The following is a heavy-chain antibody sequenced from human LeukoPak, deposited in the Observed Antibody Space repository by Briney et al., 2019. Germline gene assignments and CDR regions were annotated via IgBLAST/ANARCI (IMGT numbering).Heavy chain of an antibody. D-gene: IGHD3-16*02. CDR3: AIDLGELSPLDY. Sequence: ASVKVSCKASGYTFTSYGISWVRQAPGQGLEWMGWISAYNGNTSYAQKLQGRVTMTTDTSTSTAYMELRSLRSDDTAVYYCAIDLGELSPLDYWGQGTLVTVSS. CDR1: GYTFTSYG. V-gene: IGHV1-18*01. J-gene: IGHJ4*02. CDR2: ISAYNGNT.